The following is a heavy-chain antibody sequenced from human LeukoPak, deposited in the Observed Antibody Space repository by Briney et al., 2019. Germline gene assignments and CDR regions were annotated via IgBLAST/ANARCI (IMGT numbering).Heavy chain of an antibody. D-gene: IGHD5-18*01. CDR2: FYHTGST. CDR3: ARQEFSYGPVEY. J-gene: IGHJ4*02. V-gene: IGHV4-38-2*01. CDR1: GYSISNPYY. Sequence: PSETLSLTCSVSGYSISNPYYWGGIRPPPGEGLEGIGSFYHTGSTSYNPSLKSRVTISVDTSKNQFSLKVSSVTAADTAVYYCARQEFSYGPVEYWGQGTLVTVSS.